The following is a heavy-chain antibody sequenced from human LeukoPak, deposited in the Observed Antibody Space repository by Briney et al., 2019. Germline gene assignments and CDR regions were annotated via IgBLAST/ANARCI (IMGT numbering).Heavy chain of an antibody. D-gene: IGHD2-2*01. CDR1: GGSISSYY. CDR2: IYYSGST. V-gene: IGHV4-59*01. CDR3: ARLKCVSTTCPSRYVMDV. Sequence: SETLSLTCSVSGGSISSYYWSWIRQPPGKGLEYIGYIYYSGSTNYNPSLKSRVTISVDTSKDQFPLNLTSVTAADTAVYYCARLKCVSTTCPSRYVMDVWGQETTVTVSS. J-gene: IGHJ6*02.